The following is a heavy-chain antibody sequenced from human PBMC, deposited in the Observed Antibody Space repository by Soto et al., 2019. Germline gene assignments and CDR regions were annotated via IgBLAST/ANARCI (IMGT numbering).Heavy chain of an antibody. Sequence: EVQQVESGGGLVKPGGSLALSCAASGFTFSNAWINWIRQAPGKGLEWVGRVKSKTDGGTPDFAASVKGRFAISRDDSKSTAFMRMNSLNIEDTAVYYCTTDPYTNATPGHLDYWGHGTLVTVSS. CDR2: VKSKTDGGTP. D-gene: IGHD2-8*01. J-gene: IGHJ4*01. CDR1: GFTFSNAW. V-gene: IGHV3-15*07. CDR3: TTDPYTNATPGHLDY.